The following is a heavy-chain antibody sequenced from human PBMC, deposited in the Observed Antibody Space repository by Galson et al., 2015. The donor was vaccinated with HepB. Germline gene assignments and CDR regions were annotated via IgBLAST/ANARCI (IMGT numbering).Heavy chain of an antibody. Sequence: QSGAEVKKPGESLRISCQGSGYTFTNYWISWVRQKPGKGLEWMLNINPSDSYTNYNPSFQGHVSISADKSINTAYLQWSSLQASDTAMYYRVATPQGYGMDVWGHGTTVTVSS. J-gene: IGHJ6*02. V-gene: IGHV5-10-1*01. CDR2: INPSDSYT. CDR1: GYTFTNYW. CDR3: VATPQGYGMDV.